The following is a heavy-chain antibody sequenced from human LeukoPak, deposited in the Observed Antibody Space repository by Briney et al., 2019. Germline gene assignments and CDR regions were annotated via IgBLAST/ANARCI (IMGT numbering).Heavy chain of an antibody. CDR3: AKDTSIGKYCTYGVCSPFDY. J-gene: IGHJ4*02. D-gene: IGHD2-8*01. Sequence: PGGSLTLSCAGSGFTFSSYAMSWVRQAPGQGLEWVSVISDSGDYTSYADSVRGRFTISRDNSRNTLYLQMISLRPEDTAVYYCAKDTSIGKYCTYGVCSPFDYWGQGTLVTVSS. V-gene: IGHV3-23*01. CDR2: ISDSGDYT. CDR1: GFTFSSYA.